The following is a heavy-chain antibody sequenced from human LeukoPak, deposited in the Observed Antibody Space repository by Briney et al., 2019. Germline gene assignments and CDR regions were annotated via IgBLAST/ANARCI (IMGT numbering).Heavy chain of an antibody. Sequence: GGSLRLSCAASGFAFSSYSMNWVRQAPGKGLEWVSSISSSSSYIYYADSVKGRFTISRDNAKNSLYLQMNSLRAEDTAVYYCARGMEYCSSTSCYYYYGMDVGGQGTTVTVSS. CDR3: ARGMEYCSSTSCYYYYGMDV. CDR2: ISSSSSYI. V-gene: IGHV3-21*01. D-gene: IGHD2-2*01. CDR1: GFAFSSYS. J-gene: IGHJ6*02.